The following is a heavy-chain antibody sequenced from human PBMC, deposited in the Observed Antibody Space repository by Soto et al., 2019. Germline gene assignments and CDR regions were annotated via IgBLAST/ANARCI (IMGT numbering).Heavy chain of an antibody. CDR3: ARVQWFGMDGRY. J-gene: IGHJ4*02. D-gene: IGHD3-10*01. CDR1: GGSFSGYY. CDR2: INHSGST. V-gene: IGHV4-34*02. Sequence: QVQLQQCGAGLLKPSETLSLTCAVYGGSFSGYYWSWIRQPPGKGLEWIGEINHSGSTIYNPSLESRVTISVDTSKNQFSLKLSSVTAADTAVYYCARVQWFGMDGRYWGQGTLVTVSS.